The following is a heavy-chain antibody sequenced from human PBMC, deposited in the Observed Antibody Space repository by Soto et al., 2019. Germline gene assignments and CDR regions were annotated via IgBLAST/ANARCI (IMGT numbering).Heavy chain of an antibody. CDR3: AREIFGVIISGGRDAFDI. CDR1: GYTLTELS. V-gene: IGHV1-24*01. Sequence: ASVKVSCKVSGYTLTELSMHWVRQAPGKGLEWMGGFDPEDGETIYAQKLQGRVTMTEDTSTDTAYMELSSLRSEDTAVYYCAREIFGVIISGGRDAFDIWGQGTTVTVSS. D-gene: IGHD3-3*01. CDR2: FDPEDGET. J-gene: IGHJ3*02.